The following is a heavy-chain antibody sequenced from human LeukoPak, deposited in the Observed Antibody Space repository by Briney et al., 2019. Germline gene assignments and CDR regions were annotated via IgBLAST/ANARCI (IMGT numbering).Heavy chain of an antibody. Sequence: GGSLRLSCAASGFTFSSYWMSWVRQAPGKGLEWVSYISSSGSTIYYADSVKGRFTISRDNAKNSLYLQMNSLRAEDTAVYYCARDISAAVAGTVEYFQHWGQGTLVTVSS. J-gene: IGHJ1*01. CDR1: GFTFSSYW. CDR3: ARDISAAVAGTVEYFQH. V-gene: IGHV3-48*04. CDR2: ISSSGSTI. D-gene: IGHD6-19*01.